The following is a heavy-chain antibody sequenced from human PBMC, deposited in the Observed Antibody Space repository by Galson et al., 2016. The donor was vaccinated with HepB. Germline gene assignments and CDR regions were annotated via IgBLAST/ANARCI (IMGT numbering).Heavy chain of an antibody. CDR3: ARSGEPS. Sequence: SLRLSCAASGFIFSSYAMSWVRQAPGKGLEWVSGLSGSDGSTYYADSVKGRFTTSRDNSKNTLYLQMNSLRAEDTAVYYCARSGEPSWGQGTLVTVSS. CDR2: LSGSDGST. CDR1: GFIFSSYA. D-gene: IGHD4-17*01. V-gene: IGHV3-23*01. J-gene: IGHJ5*02.